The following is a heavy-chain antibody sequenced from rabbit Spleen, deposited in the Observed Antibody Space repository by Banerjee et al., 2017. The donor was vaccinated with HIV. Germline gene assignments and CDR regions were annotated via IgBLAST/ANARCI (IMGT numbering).Heavy chain of an antibody. J-gene: IGHJ6*01. D-gene: IGHD8-1*01. CDR2: IYTSSGGT. V-gene: IGHV1S40*01. Sequence: QSLEESGGDLVKPGTSLTLTCTASGFSFSSSYWICWVRQAPGKGLEWIGCIYTSSGGTHYASWVNGRFTISSSTSLNTLTLQMTSLTAADTATYFCARDTGSSFSSYGMDLWGQGTLVTVS. CDR1: GFSFSSSYW. CDR3: ARDTGSSFSSYGMDL.